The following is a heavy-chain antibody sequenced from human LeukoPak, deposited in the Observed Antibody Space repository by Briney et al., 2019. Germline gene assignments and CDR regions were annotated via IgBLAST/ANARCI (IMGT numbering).Heavy chain of an antibody. V-gene: IGHV3-74*01. CDR1: GFTFSSHW. J-gene: IGHJ6*03. CDR2: INPAGSDT. Sequence: GGSLRLSCAASGFTFSSHWMHWVRQPPGKGLVWVSRINPAGSDTRYADFVKGRFTISRDNAKNTLYLQMNGLRGEDTAVYYCARNPMAYYMDVWGKGTTVTVSS. CDR3: ARNPMAYYMDV. D-gene: IGHD3-10*01.